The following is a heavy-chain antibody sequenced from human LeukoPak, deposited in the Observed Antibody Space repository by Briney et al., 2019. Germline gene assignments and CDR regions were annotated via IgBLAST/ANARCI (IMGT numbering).Heavy chain of an antibody. V-gene: IGHV3-7*01. Sequence: GGSLRLSCVASGFTFSSYWMTWVRQAPGKGLEWVANIKQDGNEKYYVDSVKGRFTISRDNAKNSLYLQMNSLRAEDTAVYYCARGVYSMVRGVITNLFDPWGQGTLVTVSS. D-gene: IGHD3-10*01. J-gene: IGHJ5*02. CDR2: IKQDGNEK. CDR1: GFTFSSYW. CDR3: ARGVYSMVRGVITNLFDP.